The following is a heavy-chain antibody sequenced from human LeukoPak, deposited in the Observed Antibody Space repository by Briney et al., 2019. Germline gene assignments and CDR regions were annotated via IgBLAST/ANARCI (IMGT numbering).Heavy chain of an antibody. J-gene: IGHJ5*02. V-gene: IGHV1-2*02. CDR3: ARGGEYYDFRSGYYTWFDP. Sequence: ASVRVSCKASGYTFTGYYIHWVRQASGQGLEWMGWINPNIGGTSFAQKFHGRVTMTRDTSITTAYMELTRLRSDDTAVYYCARGGEYYDFRSGYYTWFDPWGQGTLVIVSS. CDR2: INPNIGGT. CDR1: GYTFTGYY. D-gene: IGHD3-3*01.